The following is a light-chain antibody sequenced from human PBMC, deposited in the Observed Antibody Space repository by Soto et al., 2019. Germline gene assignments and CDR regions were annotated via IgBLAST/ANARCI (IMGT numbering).Light chain of an antibody. J-gene: IGLJ1*01. CDR3: CSYGATYTEV. V-gene: IGLV2-11*01. CDR2: DVT. Sequence: QSALTQPRSESGSPGQSVTISCTGTGSDVGNYNYVSWFQQHPGKAPKLMIYDVTKRPSGVPDRFSGSKSGNTASLTISGLQAEDEADYYCCSYGATYTEVFGTGTKGTVL. CDR1: GSDVGNYNY.